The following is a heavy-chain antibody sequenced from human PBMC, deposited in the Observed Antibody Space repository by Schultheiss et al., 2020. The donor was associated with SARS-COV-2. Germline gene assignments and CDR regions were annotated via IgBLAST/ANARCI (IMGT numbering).Heavy chain of an antibody. CDR2: IYYSGST. D-gene: IGHD6-6*01. CDR1: GGSIGSGGYY. CDR3: AKDLRQQLVRTGGY. V-gene: IGHV4-31*03. J-gene: IGHJ4*02. Sequence: SETLSLTCSVSGGSIGSGGYYWSWIRQHPGKGLEWIGYIYYSGSTYYNPSLKSRVTISVDTSKNQFSLKLSSVTAADTAVYYCAKDLRQQLVRTGGYWGQGTLVTVSS.